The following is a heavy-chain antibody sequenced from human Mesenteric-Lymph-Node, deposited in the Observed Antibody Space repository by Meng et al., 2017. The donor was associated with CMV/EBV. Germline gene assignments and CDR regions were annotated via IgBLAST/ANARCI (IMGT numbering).Heavy chain of an antibody. CDR2: INPNSGNT. Sequence: ASVKVSCKASGYTFTSYDINWVRQATGQGLEWMGWINPNSGNTGYAQKFQGRVTMTRNTSISTAYMELRSLRSEDTAVYYCARIRKYVGALRVDYDPWGQGTLVTVPQ. CDR1: GYTFTSYD. V-gene: IGHV1-8*01. J-gene: IGHJ5*02. CDR3: ARIRKYVGALRVDYDP. D-gene: IGHD1-26*01.